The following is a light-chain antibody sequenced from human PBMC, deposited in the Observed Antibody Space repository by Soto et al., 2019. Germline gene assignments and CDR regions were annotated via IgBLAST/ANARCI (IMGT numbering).Light chain of an antibody. CDR2: GNS. CDR3: QSYDSSVTLRV. Sequence: QSVLTQPPSVSGAPGQRVTISCTGSSSNIGAGYDVHWYQQLPGTAPKLLIYGNSNRPSGVPDRFSGSKSGTSASLAITGLQPDDEADYYCQSYDSSVTLRVFGTGTKVTVL. J-gene: IGLJ1*01. V-gene: IGLV1-40*01. CDR1: SSNIGAGYD.